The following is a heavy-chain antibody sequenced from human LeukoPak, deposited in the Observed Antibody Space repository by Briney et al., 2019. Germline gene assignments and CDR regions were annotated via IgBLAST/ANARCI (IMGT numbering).Heavy chain of an antibody. Sequence: GESLKISCKGSGYSINNYWIGWVRQLPGKGLEWMGIIYPADSDIRYSPSFQGQVTISADKSISTAYLQWSSLKASDTAMYYCARQEYCSGGSCYTWFDPWGQGTLVTVSS. CDR3: ARQEYCSGGSCYTWFDP. J-gene: IGHJ5*02. V-gene: IGHV5-51*01. D-gene: IGHD2-15*01. CDR2: IYPADSDI. CDR1: GYSINNYW.